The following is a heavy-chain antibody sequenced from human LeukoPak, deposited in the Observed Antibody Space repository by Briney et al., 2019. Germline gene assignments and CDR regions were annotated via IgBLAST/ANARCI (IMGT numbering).Heavy chain of an antibody. J-gene: IGHJ5*01. CDR1: GGSFSGYY. D-gene: IGHD6-13*01. V-gene: IGHV4-34*01. CDR3: ARSSSWYDRGWVDS. CDR2: SYYSGST. Sequence: SETLSLTCAVYGGSFSGYYWSWIRQPPGKGLEWIGSSYYSGSTYYKPSLKSRVNISVDTSKNQFSLKLSSVTAADTAVYYCARSSSWYDRGWVDSWGQGTLVTVSS.